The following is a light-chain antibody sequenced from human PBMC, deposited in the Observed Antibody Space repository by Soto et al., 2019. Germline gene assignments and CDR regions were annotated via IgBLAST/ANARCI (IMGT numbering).Light chain of an antibody. CDR1: QSVGGSS. CDR3: QHYQNSPRT. CDR2: DTS. Sequence: ETVLTQSPGTLSLSPGERATVSCRASQSVGGSSLAWYQQRPGQAPRLLIYDTSKRATGIPDRFSGSGSGTDFTLTISRLEPEDFEVYYCQHYQNSPRTFGQGTKVDIK. J-gene: IGKJ1*01. V-gene: IGKV3-20*01.